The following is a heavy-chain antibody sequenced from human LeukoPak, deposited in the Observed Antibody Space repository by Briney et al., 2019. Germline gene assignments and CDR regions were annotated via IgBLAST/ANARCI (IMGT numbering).Heavy chain of an antibody. J-gene: IGHJ4*02. Sequence: GGSLRLSCAASGFTFSSYWMSWVRQAPGKGLEWVANIKQDGSEKYYVDSVKGRFTISRDNAKNSLYLQMNSLRAEDTAVYYCARARGDAIVLMVADYWGQGTLVTVSS. CDR1: GFTFSSYW. D-gene: IGHD2-8*01. CDR2: IKQDGSEK. CDR3: ARARGDAIVLMVADY. V-gene: IGHV3-7*01.